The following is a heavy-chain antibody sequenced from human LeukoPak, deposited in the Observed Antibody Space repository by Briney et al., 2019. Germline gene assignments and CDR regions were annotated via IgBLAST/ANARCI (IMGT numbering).Heavy chain of an antibody. CDR3: TRSRRDGSDY. D-gene: IGHD5-24*01. CDR2: INEDGSAK. J-gene: IGHJ4*02. V-gene: IGHV3-7*01. Sequence: AGGSLRLSCAASGLTLSSSWMIWVRQAPGKGLEWVANINEDGSAKYYVDSVKGRFTISRDNAKRSLDLQVNSLRAEDTAVYYCTRSRRDGSDYWGQGTLVTVSS. CDR1: GLTLSSSW.